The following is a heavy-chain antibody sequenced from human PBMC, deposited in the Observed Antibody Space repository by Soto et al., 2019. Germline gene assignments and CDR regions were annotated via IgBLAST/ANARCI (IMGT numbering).Heavy chain of an antibody. CDR1: GGSISDYY. CDR3: ASRGSTYSSGWPETNWFDP. V-gene: IGHV4-34*01. J-gene: IGHJ5*02. D-gene: IGHD6-19*01. Sequence: QVQLQQWGAGLLKPSETLSLTCAVYGGSISDYYWSWIRQPPGKGLEWIGEINHSGSTNYNPSLKGRVTISLDTSKNQFSLKLSSVTAADTAVYYCASRGSTYSSGWPETNWFDPWGQGTLVTVSS. CDR2: INHSGST.